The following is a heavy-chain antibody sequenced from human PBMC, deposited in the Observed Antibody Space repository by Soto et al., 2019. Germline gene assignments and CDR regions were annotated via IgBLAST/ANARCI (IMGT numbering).Heavy chain of an antibody. CDR1: GFTFSSYA. Sequence: GGSLRLSCAASGFTFSSYAMSWVRQAPGKGLEWVSAISGSGGSTCYADSVKGRFTISRDNSKNTLYLQMNSLRAEDTAVYYCAKDVIYSNYYHYGMDVWGQGTTVTVSS. V-gene: IGHV3-23*01. D-gene: IGHD4-4*01. CDR2: ISGSGGST. J-gene: IGHJ6*01. CDR3: AKDVIYSNYYHYGMDV.